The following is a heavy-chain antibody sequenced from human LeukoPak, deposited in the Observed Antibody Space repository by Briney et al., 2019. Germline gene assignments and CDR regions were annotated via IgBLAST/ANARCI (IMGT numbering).Heavy chain of an antibody. CDR3: ARDKYCSRTSCYFTGMDV. D-gene: IGHD2-2*01. CDR2: INTNTGNP. Sequence: GASVKVSCKASGYTFTGYAMNWVRQAPGQGLEWMGWINTNTGNPTYAQGFTGRFVFSLDTSVSTAYLQISSLKAEDTAVYYCARDKYCSRTSCYFTGMDVWGQGTTVTVSS. CDR1: GYTFTGYA. J-gene: IGHJ6*02. V-gene: IGHV7-4-1*02.